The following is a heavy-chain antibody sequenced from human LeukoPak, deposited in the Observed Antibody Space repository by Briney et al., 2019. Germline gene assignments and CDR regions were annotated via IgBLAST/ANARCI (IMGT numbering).Heavy chain of an antibody. CDR1: GFTFSSYA. D-gene: IGHD6-19*01. V-gene: IGHV3-30*04. Sequence: GGSLRLSCAASGFTFSSYAMSWVRQAPGKGLEWVAIISYDGSNEYYADSVKGRFTISRDNSKNTLYPQMNSLRAADTAVYYCARAVAGEGPFDYWGQGTLVTVSS. J-gene: IGHJ4*02. CDR2: ISYDGSNE. CDR3: ARAVAGEGPFDY.